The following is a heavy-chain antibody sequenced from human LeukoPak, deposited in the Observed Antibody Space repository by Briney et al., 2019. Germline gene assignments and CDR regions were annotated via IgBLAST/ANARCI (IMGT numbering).Heavy chain of an antibody. CDR3: ARDRLNSGYDYRYYYYGMDV. D-gene: IGHD5-12*01. CDR2: IIPIPGIA. J-gene: IGHJ6*02. CDR1: GGTFSSYA. V-gene: IGHV1-69*04. Sequence: VASVKVSCKASGGTFSSYAISWVRQAPGQGLEWMGRIIPIPGIANYAQKFQGRVTITADKSTSTAYMELSSLRSEDTAVYYCARDRLNSGYDYRYYYYGMDVWGQGTTVTVSS.